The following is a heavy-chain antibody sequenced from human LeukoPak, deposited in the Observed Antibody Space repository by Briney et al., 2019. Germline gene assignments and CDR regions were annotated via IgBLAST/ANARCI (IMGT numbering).Heavy chain of an antibody. CDR1: GYTFTGYY. Sequence: GASVKVSCKASGYTFTGYYMHWVRQAPGQGLEWMGWINPNSGGTNYAQKFQGRVTMTRDTSISTAYMELSRLRSDDTAVYYCARGWGIAARLLLNWFDPWGQGTLVTVSS. V-gene: IGHV1-2*02. CDR3: ARGWGIAARLLLNWFDP. J-gene: IGHJ5*02. CDR2: INPNSGGT. D-gene: IGHD6-6*01.